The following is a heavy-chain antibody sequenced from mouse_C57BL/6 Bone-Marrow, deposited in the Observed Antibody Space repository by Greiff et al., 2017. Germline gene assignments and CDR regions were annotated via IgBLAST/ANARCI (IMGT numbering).Heavy chain of an antibody. CDR1: GYTFTSYG. D-gene: IGHD6-2*01. CDR2: IYPRSGNT. V-gene: IGHV1-81*01. J-gene: IGHJ2*01. Sequence: QVQLQQSGAELARPGASVKLSCKASGYTFTSYGISWVKQRTGQGLEWIGEIYPRSGNTYYNEKFKGKATLTADKSSSTAYMELRSLTSEDSAVYVCARASLRAYYFDDWGQGTTLTVAS. CDR3: ARASLRAYYFDD.